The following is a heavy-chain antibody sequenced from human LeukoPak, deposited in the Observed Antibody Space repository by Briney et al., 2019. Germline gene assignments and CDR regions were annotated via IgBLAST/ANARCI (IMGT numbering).Heavy chain of an antibody. D-gene: IGHD3-10*01. J-gene: IGHJ4*02. CDR2: IYHSGTT. V-gene: IGHV4-38-2*02. CDR3: ARVLGYGSGSCVDY. CDR1: GYSISSGYY. Sequence: SETLSLTCTVSGYSISSGYYWTWSRQPPGKGLAGIGTIYHSGTTYYNPSLKSRVTISVDTSKNQFSLRLTSVTAADTAVYYCARVLGYGSGSCVDYWGQGTLVTVSS.